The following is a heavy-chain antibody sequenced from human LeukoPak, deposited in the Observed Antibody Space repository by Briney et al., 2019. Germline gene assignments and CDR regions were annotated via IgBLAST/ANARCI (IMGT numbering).Heavy chain of an antibody. CDR2: IFNSGDT. D-gene: IGHD1-1*01. CDR3: ARDPAPATGAFDI. V-gene: IGHV3-53*01. J-gene: IGHJ3*02. CDR1: GFTISSNY. Sequence: PGGSLRLSCAASGFTISSNYMNWVRQAPGKWLEWVSVIFNSGDTYYADSVKGRFTISRDTSKNTLYLQMNSLRVDDTAVYYCARDPAPATGAFDIWGQGTMVIIS.